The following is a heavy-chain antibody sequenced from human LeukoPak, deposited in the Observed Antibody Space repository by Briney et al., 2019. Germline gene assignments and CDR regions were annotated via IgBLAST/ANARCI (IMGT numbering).Heavy chain of an antibody. CDR3: ARDHRDGSGSYCPY. CDR2: ISGSGGST. D-gene: IGHD3-10*01. CDR1: GFTFSSYA. J-gene: IGHJ4*02. Sequence: PGGSLRLPCAASGFTFSSYAMSWVRQAPGKGLEWVSAISGSGGSTYYADSVKGRFTISRDNSKNTLYLQMNSLRAEDTAVYYCARDHRDGSGSYCPYWGQGTLVSVSS. V-gene: IGHV3-23*01.